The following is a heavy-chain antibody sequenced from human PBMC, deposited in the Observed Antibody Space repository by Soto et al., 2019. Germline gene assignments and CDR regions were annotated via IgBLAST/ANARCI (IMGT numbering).Heavy chain of an antibody. D-gene: IGHD6-25*01. CDR1: GGSISSYY. CDR3: ARSSYSSGDYFDY. V-gene: IGHV4-59*08. J-gene: IGHJ4*02. CDR2: IYYSGST. Sequence: QVQLQESGPGLVKPSETLSLTCTVSGGSISSYYWSWIRQPPGKGLEWIGYIYYSGSTNYNPSLKSRVTISVDTYKNQFSLKLSSVTAADTAVYYCARSSYSSGDYFDYWGQGTLVTVSS.